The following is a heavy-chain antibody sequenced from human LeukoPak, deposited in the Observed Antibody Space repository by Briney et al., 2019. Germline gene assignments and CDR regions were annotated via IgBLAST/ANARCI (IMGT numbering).Heavy chain of an antibody. V-gene: IGHV1-69*13. CDR1: GYTLTELS. D-gene: IGHD3-22*01. J-gene: IGHJ3*02. CDR3: ARGSRVVVISVDAFDI. CDR2: IIPIFGTA. Sequence: ASVKVSCKVSGYTLTELSMHWVRQAPGQGLEWMGGIIPIFGTANYAQKFQGRVTITADESTSTAYMELSSLRSEDTAVYYCARGSRVVVISVDAFDIWGQGTMVTVSS.